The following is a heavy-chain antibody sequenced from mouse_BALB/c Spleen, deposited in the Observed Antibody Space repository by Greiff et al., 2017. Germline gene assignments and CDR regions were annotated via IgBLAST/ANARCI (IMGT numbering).Heavy chain of an antibody. CDR1: GFTFSSYA. V-gene: IGHV5-9-3*01. D-gene: IGHD2-3*01. CDR2: ISSGGSYT. Sequence: EVKLMESGGGLVKPGGSLKLSCAASGFTFSSYAMSWVRQTPEKRLEWVATISSGGSYTYYPDSVKGRFTISRDNAKNTLYLQMSSLRSEDTAMYYCARQNDYFDYWGQGTTLTVSS. CDR3: ARQNDYFDY. J-gene: IGHJ2*01.